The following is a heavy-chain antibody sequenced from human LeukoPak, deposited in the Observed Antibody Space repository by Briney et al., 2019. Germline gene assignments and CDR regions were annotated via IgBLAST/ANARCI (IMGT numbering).Heavy chain of an antibody. J-gene: IGHJ4*01. CDR2: IYSGGST. CDR1: GFLVSSNY. CDR3: ARVKGSSWPAFDY. V-gene: IGHV3-53*01. D-gene: IGHD6-13*01. Sequence: GGSLRLYCAASGFLVSSNYMSWARQAPGKGLEWGSVIYSGGSTYYADSVKGRFTISRDNSKNTLYLQMNSLRAEDTAVYYCARVKGSSWPAFDYWGHGTLVTVSS.